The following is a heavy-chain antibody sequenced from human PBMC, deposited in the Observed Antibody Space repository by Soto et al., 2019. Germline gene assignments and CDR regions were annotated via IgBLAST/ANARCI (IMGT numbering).Heavy chain of an antibody. V-gene: IGHV3-23*01. CDR2: ISGDGSAT. D-gene: IGHD5-12*01. Sequence: EVKLLESGGGLVQPGESLRLSCAASGFRFWTYSMSWVRQAPGKGLEWVSGISGDGSATSYADSLKGRFTVSRDNSKDTLFLQMNTWRVEDTAVYYCAKTRLYDNNDYHRDGFDVWGPGTAVTVS. CDR1: GFRFWTYS. J-gene: IGHJ3*01. CDR3: AKTRLYDNNDYHRDGFDV.